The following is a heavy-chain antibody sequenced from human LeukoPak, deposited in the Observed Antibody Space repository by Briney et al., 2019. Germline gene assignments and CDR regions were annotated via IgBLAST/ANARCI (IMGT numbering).Heavy chain of an antibody. D-gene: IGHD3-22*01. CDR2: ISGSGDNT. CDR1: GFIFSSCA. CDR3: AKGSYYDSSGSFYFDY. V-gene: IGHV3-23*01. J-gene: IGHJ4*02. Sequence: GGSLRLSCAASGFIFSSCAMSWVRQAPGKGLEWVSGISGSGDNTYYADSVKGRFTISRDNSKNTLYVQVNSLGTEDTAAYYCAKGSYYDSSGSFYFDYWGQGTLVTVSS.